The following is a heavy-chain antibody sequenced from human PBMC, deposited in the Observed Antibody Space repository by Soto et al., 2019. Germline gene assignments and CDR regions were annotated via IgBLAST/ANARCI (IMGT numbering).Heavy chain of an antibody. CDR2: ISSSGGTK. J-gene: IGHJ5*02. CDR1: GFSFSDYY. D-gene: IGHD6-13*01. V-gene: IGHV3-11*01. CDR3: ARGYSSSWTYNWFDP. Sequence: QVQLVESGGGLVKAGGSLRLSCVASGFSFSDYYMTWIRQAPGKGLEWVSYISSSGGTKYHADSVKGRFTISRDNAKNSLYLQMNSLRAEDTAVYYCARGYSSSWTYNWFDPWGQGTLVTVSS.